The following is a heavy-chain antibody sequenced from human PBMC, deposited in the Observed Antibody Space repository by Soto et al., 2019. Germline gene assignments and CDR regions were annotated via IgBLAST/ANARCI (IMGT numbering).Heavy chain of an antibody. Sequence: QVQLQQWGAGLLKPSETLSLTCAVYGGFVSSGSYYWSWIRQPPGKGLEWIGERSHSGGTHFNPSLKSGVTRSVDTSKNQFSLKMTSVTAADTALYYCARVERGTATTVVDAFDIWGPGTMVTVSS. V-gene: IGHV4-34*01. CDR1: GGFVSSGSYY. CDR2: RSHSGGT. J-gene: IGHJ3*02. CDR3: ARVERGTATTVVDAFDI. D-gene: IGHD1-1*01.